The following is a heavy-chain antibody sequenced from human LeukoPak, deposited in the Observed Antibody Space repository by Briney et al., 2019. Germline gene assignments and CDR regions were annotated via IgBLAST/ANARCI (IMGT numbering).Heavy chain of an antibody. CDR2: INPDGNKK. CDR3: AKQLGYCSDGSCYFPY. Sequence: SGGSLRLSCAASGLIFSGSWMNWVRQAPGKGLEWVATINPDGNKKGVADSVRGRFTISRDDAENSLYLQMNSLRAEDTAVYYCAKQLGYCSDGSCYFPYWGQGTLVTVSS. CDR1: GLIFSGSW. D-gene: IGHD2-15*01. V-gene: IGHV3-7*03. J-gene: IGHJ4*02.